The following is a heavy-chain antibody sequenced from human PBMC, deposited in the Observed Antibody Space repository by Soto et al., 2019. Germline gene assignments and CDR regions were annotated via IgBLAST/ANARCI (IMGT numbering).Heavy chain of an antibody. D-gene: IGHD2-2*01. V-gene: IGHV4-30-2*01. Sequence: QLQLQESGSGLVKPSQTLSLTCAVSGGSISSGGYSWSWIRQPPGKGLEWIGYIYHSGSTYYNPSFKRRVTIAVARSTNQLSLKLSSVTAAATAVFYCASRYAQDYFYYYGMDVWGQGTTVTVSS. CDR1: GGSISSGGYS. CDR2: IYHSGST. J-gene: IGHJ6*02. CDR3: ASRYAQDYFYYYGMDV.